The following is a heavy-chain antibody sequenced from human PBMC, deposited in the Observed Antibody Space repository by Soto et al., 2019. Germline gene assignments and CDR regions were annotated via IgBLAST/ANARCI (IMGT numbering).Heavy chain of an antibody. D-gene: IGHD5-18*01. Sequence: GSLRLSCAASGFTFSSYAMSWVRQPPGTGLEWIGEINHSGSTNYNPSLKSRVTISVDTSKNQFSLKLTSVTAADTAVYYCARDPGYSFGYNWGQGTLVTVSS. V-gene: IGHV4-34*01. CDR1: GFTFSSYA. CDR2: INHSGST. J-gene: IGHJ4*02. CDR3: ARDPGYSFGYN.